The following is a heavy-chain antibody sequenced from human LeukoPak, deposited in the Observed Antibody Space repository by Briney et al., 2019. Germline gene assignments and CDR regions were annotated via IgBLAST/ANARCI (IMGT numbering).Heavy chain of an antibody. D-gene: IGHD6-13*01. CDR2: ISAYNGNT. Sequence: ASVKVSCKASGYTFTSYGTSWVRQAPGQGLEWMGWISAYNGNTNYAQKLQGRVTMTTDTSTSTAYMELRSLRSDDTAVYYCARAVLGSSWYVLDYWGQGTLVTVSS. CDR3: ARAVLGSSWYVLDY. J-gene: IGHJ4*02. V-gene: IGHV1-18*01. CDR1: GYTFTSYG.